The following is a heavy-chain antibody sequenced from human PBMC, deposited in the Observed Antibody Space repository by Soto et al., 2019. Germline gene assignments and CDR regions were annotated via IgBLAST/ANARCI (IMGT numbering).Heavy chain of an antibody. V-gene: IGHV3-23*01. Sequence: PGGSLRLSCAASGFTFSSYAMSWVRQAPGKGLEWVSAISGSGGSTYYADSVKGRFTISRDNSKNTLYLQMNSLRAEDTAVYYCAKVPYTRYYYDSSAYYFDYWGQGTLVTVSS. J-gene: IGHJ4*02. CDR1: GFTFSSYA. CDR2: ISGSGGST. CDR3: AKVPYTRYYYDSSAYYFDY. D-gene: IGHD3-22*01.